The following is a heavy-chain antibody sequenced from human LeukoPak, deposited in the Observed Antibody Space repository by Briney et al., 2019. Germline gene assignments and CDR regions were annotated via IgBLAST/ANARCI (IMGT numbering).Heavy chain of an antibody. CDR1: GYTFTCYY. CDR2: ISAYNGNT. V-gene: IGHV1-18*04. D-gene: IGHD2-2*03. CDR3: ARMDIPYGVDV. J-gene: IGHJ6*02. Sequence: ASVKVSCKASGYTFTCYYMHWVRQAPGQGLEWMGWISAYNGNTNYVQKFQGRVTMTTDTSTSTAYMELRSLRSDDTAVYYCARMDIPYGVDVWGQGTTVTVSS.